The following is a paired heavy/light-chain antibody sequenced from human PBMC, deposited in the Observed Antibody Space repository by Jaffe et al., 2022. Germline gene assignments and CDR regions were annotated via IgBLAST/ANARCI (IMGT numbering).Light chain of an antibody. Sequence: DVVMTQSPLSLPVTLGQPASISCRSSQSLVHSDGNTYLHWFQQRPGQSPRRLIYRVSNRESGVPDRFSGSGSGTDFTLKISRVEAEDVGVYYCMQATHWPPWTFGQGTKVEIK. CDR1: QSLVHSDGNTY. CDR3: MQATHWPPWT. V-gene: IGKV2-30*02. J-gene: IGKJ1*01. CDR2: RVS.
Heavy chain of an antibody. Sequence: EVQLVESGGGLVQPGASLRLSCEASGLSVNNYWMSWVRQAPEKGLEWVASLKQEGGEKYYVDSVKGRFTISRDNAKSSLFLQLNSLRAEDSAVYYCVGGRGLAYWGQGTLVTVSS. J-gene: IGHJ4*02. CDR3: VGGRGLAY. V-gene: IGHV3-7*05. CDR1: GLSVNNYW. D-gene: IGHD6-19*01. CDR2: LKQEGGEK.